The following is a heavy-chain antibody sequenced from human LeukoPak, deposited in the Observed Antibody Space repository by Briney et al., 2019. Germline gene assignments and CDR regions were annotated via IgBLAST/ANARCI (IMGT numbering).Heavy chain of an antibody. J-gene: IGHJ6*03. CDR3: ARDRGVYNWNNYYYYMDV. V-gene: IGHV3-7*01. D-gene: IGHD1-20*01. Sequence: GGSLRLSCAASGFTFSSYWMSWVRQAPGKGLEWVANIKQDGSEKYYVDSVKGRFTISRDNAKNSLYLQMNSLRAEDTAVYYCARDRGVYNWNNYYYYMDVWGKGTTVTVSS. CDR2: IKQDGSEK. CDR1: GFTFSSYW.